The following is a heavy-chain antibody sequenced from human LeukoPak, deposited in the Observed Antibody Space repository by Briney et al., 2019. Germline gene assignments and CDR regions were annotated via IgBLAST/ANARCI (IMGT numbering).Heavy chain of an antibody. CDR1: GGSISSPNYY. V-gene: IGHV4-39*07. J-gene: IGHJ6*03. D-gene: IGHD4-11*01. CDR3: AHVNYTAKDYNYYYYMDV. Sequence: PSETLSLTCSVSGGSISSPNYYWGWVRQPPGTALEWIGNFFYRGGTYYNPSLKSRVTISPDTSKNQFSLTLSSVTAADTAVYYCAHVNYTAKDYNYYYYMDVWGEGTTVTVSS. CDR2: FFYRGGT.